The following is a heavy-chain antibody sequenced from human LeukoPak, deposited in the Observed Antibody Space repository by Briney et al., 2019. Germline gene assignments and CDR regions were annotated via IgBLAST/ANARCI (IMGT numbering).Heavy chain of an antibody. CDR2: ISDSGGST. D-gene: IGHD3-22*01. Sequence: GGSLRLSCAVSGITLSNYGMSWVRQAPGKGLEWVAGISDSGGSTNYADSVKGRFTISRDNSKNTLYLQMNSLRAEDTAVYYCAKDWYYYDSSGYLPDYWGQGTLVTVSS. V-gene: IGHV3-23*01. CDR3: AKDWYYYDSSGYLPDY. J-gene: IGHJ4*02. CDR1: GITLSNYG.